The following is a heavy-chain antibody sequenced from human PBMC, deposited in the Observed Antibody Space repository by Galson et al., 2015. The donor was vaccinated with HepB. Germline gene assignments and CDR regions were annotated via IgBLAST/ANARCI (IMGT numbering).Heavy chain of an antibody. Sequence: SLRLSCAASGFTFSNYGMHWVRQAPGKGLEWVAVISHDGSSKYYADSVKGRFAISRDNSRNTLDLQMDSLGPEDTAIYYCVKAGRVGGNCFSFQSWGEGALVTVSS. CDR3: VKAGRVGGNCFSFQS. CDR2: ISHDGSSK. D-gene: IGHD2-21*01. V-gene: IGHV3-30*18. CDR1: GFTFSNYG. J-gene: IGHJ4*02.